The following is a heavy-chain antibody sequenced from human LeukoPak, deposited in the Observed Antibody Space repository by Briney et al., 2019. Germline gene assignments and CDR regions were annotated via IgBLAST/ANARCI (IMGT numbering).Heavy chain of an antibody. V-gene: IGHV3-23*01. D-gene: IGHD2/OR15-2a*01. CDR3: AKSCNSGNCYYNY. J-gene: IGHJ4*02. Sequence: GGSLRLSCTASGFTFSNCAMSWVRQAPEKGLEWVSGISGSGSSTYYADSVKGRFTISRDNSENTLSLQMNSLRADDTAIYYCAKSCNSGNCYYNYWGQGTLVTVSS. CDR2: ISGSGSST. CDR1: GFTFSNCA.